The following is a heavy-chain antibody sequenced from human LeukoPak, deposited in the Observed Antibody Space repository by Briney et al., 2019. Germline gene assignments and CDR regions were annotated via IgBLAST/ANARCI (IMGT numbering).Heavy chain of an antibody. CDR3: VRSVVVPAAMPDY. Sequence: GASVKVSCKASGCTFTGYYMHWVRQAPGQGLEWMGWINPNSGGTNYAQKFQGRVTMTRDTSISTAYMELSRLRSDDTAVYYCVRSVVVPAAMPDYWGQGTLVTVSS. V-gene: IGHV1-2*02. D-gene: IGHD2-2*01. CDR1: GCTFTGYY. CDR2: INPNSGGT. J-gene: IGHJ4*02.